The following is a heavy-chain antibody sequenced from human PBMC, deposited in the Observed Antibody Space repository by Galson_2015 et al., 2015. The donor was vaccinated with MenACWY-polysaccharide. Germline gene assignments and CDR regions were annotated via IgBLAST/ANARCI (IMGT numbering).Heavy chain of an antibody. Sequence: SLRLSCAASGFSFSIYWMHWVRHAPGKGLEWVSRINADGSATGYADSVRGRFTISRDNAKNTLYLEMNSLRAEDTAVYYCSKAGAKYCSRSSCHFNCVDPWGQGTLLTVSS. J-gene: IGHJ5*02. CDR3: SKAGAKYCSRSSCHFNCVDP. V-gene: IGHV3-74*01. CDR1: GFSFSIYW. CDR2: INADGSAT. D-gene: IGHD2-15*01.